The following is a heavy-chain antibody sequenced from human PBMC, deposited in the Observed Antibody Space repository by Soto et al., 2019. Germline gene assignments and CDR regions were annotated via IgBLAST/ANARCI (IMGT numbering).Heavy chain of an antibody. D-gene: IGHD3-3*01. CDR3: AKDRIFGIIAYYYYGMDV. CDR2: ISYDGSNI. J-gene: IGHJ6*02. V-gene: IGHV3-30*18. CDR1: GFTFSNFG. Sequence: GGSLRLSCAASGFTFSNFGMHWVRLAPGKGLEWVAVISYDGSNIYYADSVRGRFTISRDNSKNTLYLEMNSLSAEDTAVYYCAKDRIFGIIAYYYYGMDVWGQGTTVTVSS.